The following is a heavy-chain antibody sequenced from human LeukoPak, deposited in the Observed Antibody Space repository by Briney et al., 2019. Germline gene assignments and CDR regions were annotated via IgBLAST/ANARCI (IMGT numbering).Heavy chain of an antibody. CDR3: ARDLVAFDY. CDR1: GASIRGSY. Sequence: PSETLSLTCNVSGASIRGSYWSWIRLPAGKGLEWIGRIYSSGSANYNPSLKSRVTMSVDTSKNQFSLKLNSVTAADTAVYYCARDLVAFDYWGQGALVIVSS. CDR2: IYSSGSA. J-gene: IGHJ4*02. D-gene: IGHD2-15*01. V-gene: IGHV4-4*07.